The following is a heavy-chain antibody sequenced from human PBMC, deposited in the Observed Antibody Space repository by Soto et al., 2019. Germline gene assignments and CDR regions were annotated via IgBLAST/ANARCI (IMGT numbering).Heavy chain of an antibody. D-gene: IGHD1-7*01. CDR2: INSDGSST. Sequence: EVQLVESGGGLVQPGGSLRLSCAASGFTFSSYWMHWVRQAPGKGLVWVSRINSDGSSTSYADSVKGRFTISRDNAKNTLYRQMNSLRAEDTAVYYCAREGTTSIYYYGMDVWGQGTTVTVSS. CDR1: GFTFSSYW. V-gene: IGHV3-74*01. CDR3: AREGTTSIYYYGMDV. J-gene: IGHJ6*02.